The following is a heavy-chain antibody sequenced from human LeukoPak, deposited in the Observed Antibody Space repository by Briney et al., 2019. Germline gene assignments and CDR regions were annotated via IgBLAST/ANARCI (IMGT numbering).Heavy chain of an antibody. V-gene: IGHV3-48*03. CDR1: GFTFSSYE. CDR2: ISSSDSTI. D-gene: IGHD5-24*01. J-gene: IGHJ4*02. CDR3: ARTIEMATISYFDY. Sequence: GGSLRLSCAASGFTFSSYEMNWVRQAPGKGLEWVSYISSSDSTIYYADSVKGRFTISRDNARNSLYLQMNSLRAGDTAVYYCARTIEMATISYFDYWGQGTLVTVSS.